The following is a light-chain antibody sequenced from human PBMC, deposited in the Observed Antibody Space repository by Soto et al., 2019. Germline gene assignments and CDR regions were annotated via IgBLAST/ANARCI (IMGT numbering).Light chain of an antibody. CDR1: QNINSY. CDR3: QQSHSSLS. CDR2: AAS. J-gene: IGKJ4*01. Sequence: DLQMTQSPSSLSASVGDRVTITCRASQNINSYLNWYQQKPGKAPKLLIYAASNLQSGVPSRFSGSGSGTDFTLTISSLQPEDFATYYCQQSHSSLSFGGGTKVEIK. V-gene: IGKV1-39*01.